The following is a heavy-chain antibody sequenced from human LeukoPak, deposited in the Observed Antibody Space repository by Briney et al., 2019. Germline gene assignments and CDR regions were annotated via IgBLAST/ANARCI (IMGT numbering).Heavy chain of an antibody. V-gene: IGHV3-66*01. Sequence: GGSLRLSCAASGFTFSSYAMSWVRQAPGKGLEWVSVIYSGGSTYYADSVKGRFTISRDNSKNTLYLQMNSLRAEDTAVYYCAIKFDLWGRGTLVTVSS. CDR3: AIKFDL. CDR2: IYSGGST. J-gene: IGHJ2*01. CDR1: GFTFSSYA.